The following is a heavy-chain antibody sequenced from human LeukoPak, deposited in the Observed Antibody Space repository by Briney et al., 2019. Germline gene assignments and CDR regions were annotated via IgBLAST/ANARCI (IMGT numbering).Heavy chain of an antibody. CDR3: APIYGDYSDFDS. Sequence: SGTLSLTCAVYGGSFSSYYWSWVRQPPGKGLEWIGEVTHSGRTNYNPSLRSRVTISLDTSKNQFSLKLRSVTAADTAMYYCAPIYGDYSDFDSWGQGTLVTVSS. CDR1: GGSFSSYY. V-gene: IGHV4-34*01. J-gene: IGHJ4*02. CDR2: VTHSGRT. D-gene: IGHD4-17*01.